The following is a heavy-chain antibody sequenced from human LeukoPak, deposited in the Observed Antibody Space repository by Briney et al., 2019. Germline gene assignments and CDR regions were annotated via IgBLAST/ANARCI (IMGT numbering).Heavy chain of an antibody. CDR2: IIPIFGTA. V-gene: IGHV1-69*05. Sequence: ASVKVSCKASGGTFSSYAISWVRHAPGQGLEWMGGIIPIFGTANYAQKFQGRVTITTDDSTSTAYMELSSLRSEDTAVYYCARGIRDSSGYYSPYWGQGTLVTVSS. CDR1: GGTFSSYA. J-gene: IGHJ4*02. CDR3: ARGIRDSSGYYSPY. D-gene: IGHD3-22*01.